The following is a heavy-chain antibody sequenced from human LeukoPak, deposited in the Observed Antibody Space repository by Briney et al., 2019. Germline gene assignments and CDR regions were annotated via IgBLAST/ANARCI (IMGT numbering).Heavy chain of an antibody. J-gene: IGHJ4*02. CDR3: TRDQDDSSGYYSYFDY. D-gene: IGHD3-22*01. CDR1: GDSVSSNSAA. V-gene: IGHV6-1*01. Sequence: SQTLSLTCAISGDSVSSNSAAWNWIRQSPSRGLEWLGRTYYRSKWYNDYAVSLKSRITMNPDTSKNQFSLQLNSVTPEDTAVYYCTRDQDDSSGYYSYFDYWGQGTLVTVSS. CDR2: TYYRSKWYN.